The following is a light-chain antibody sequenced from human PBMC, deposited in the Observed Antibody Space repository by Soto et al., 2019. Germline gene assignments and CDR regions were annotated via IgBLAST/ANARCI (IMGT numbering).Light chain of an antibody. J-gene: IGLJ1*01. V-gene: IGLV2-14*01. CDR1: SSDVGGYDY. CDR2: DVT. CDR3: MSYESINTYV. Sequence: QSALTQPASVSGSPGQSITISCTGTSSDVGGYDYVSWYQQHPGKAPKLMMYDVTNRPSGVSNRFSGSKSGNTASLTISGLQAEDEDDDYWMSYESINTYVFATWTKVNVL.